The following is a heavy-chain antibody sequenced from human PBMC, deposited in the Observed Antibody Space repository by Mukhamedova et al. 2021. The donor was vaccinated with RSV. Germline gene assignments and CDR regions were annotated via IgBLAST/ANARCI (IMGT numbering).Heavy chain of an antibody. Sequence: APGKGLEWVSYISSSSSYTNYADSVKGRFTISRDNAKNSLYLQMNSLRAEDTAVYYCARGEARYCSGGSCETNWFDPWGQGTLCT. CDR2: ISSSSSYT. CDR3: ARGEARYCSGGSCETNWFDP. V-gene: IGHV3-11*05. J-gene: IGHJ5*02. D-gene: IGHD2-15*01.